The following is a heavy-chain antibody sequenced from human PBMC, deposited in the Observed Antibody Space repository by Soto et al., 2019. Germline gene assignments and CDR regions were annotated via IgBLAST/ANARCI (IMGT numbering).Heavy chain of an antibody. D-gene: IGHD2-15*01. CDR1: GGSISSGGYY. CDR2: IYYSGST. CDR3: ARDRRGQVVVAATPWYYCYMDV. Sequence: QVQLQESGPGLVKPSQTLSLTCTVSGGSISSGGYYWSWIRQHPGKGLEWIGYIYYSGSTYYNPSLKSRVTISVDTSKNQFSLKLSSVTAADTAVYYCARDRRGQVVVAATPWYYCYMDVWGKGTTVTVSS. V-gene: IGHV4-31*03. J-gene: IGHJ6*03.